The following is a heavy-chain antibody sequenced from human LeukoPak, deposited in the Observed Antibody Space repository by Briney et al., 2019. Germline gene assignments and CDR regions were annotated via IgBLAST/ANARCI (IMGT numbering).Heavy chain of an antibody. V-gene: IGHV3-33*08. CDR2: IWYDGSNK. CDR3: ARDTVSKRDYYFDY. Sequence: PGGSLRLSCAASGFTFSSYAMHWVRQAPGKGLEWVAVIWYDGSNKYYADSVKGRFTISRDNSKNTLYLQMNSLRAEDTAVYYCARDTVSKRDYYFDYWGQGTLVTVSS. J-gene: IGHJ4*02. CDR1: GFTFSSYA. D-gene: IGHD4-17*01.